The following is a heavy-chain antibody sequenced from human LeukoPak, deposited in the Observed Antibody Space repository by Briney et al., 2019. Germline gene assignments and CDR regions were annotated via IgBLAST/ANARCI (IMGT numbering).Heavy chain of an antibody. CDR2: IYYSGST. Sequence: PSETLSLTYTVSGGSISSYYWSWIRQPPGKGLEWIGYIYYSGSTNYNPSLKSRVTISVDTSKNQFSLKLSSVTAADTAVYYCARLITTPPVYYYYMDVWGKGTTVTVSS. CDR1: GGSISSYY. V-gene: IGHV4-59*01. D-gene: IGHD1-14*01. J-gene: IGHJ6*03. CDR3: ARLITTPPVYYYYMDV.